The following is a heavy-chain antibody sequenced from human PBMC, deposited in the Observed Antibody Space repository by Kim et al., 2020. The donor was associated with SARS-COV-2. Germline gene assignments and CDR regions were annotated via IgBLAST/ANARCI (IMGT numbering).Heavy chain of an antibody. J-gene: IGHJ6*02. Sequence: GGSLRLSCAASGFTFSSYGMHWVRQAPGKGLEWVAVIWYDGSNKYYADSVKGRFTISRDNSKNTLYLQMNSLRAEDTAVYYCARERRVLAYYYGMDVWGQGTTVTVSS. CDR3: ARERRVLAYYYGMDV. CDR2: IWYDGSNK. CDR1: GFTFSSYG. V-gene: IGHV3-33*01.